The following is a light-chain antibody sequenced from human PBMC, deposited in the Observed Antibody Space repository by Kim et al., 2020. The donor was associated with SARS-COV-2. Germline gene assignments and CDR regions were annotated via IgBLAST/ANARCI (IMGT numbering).Light chain of an antibody. V-gene: IGLV3-21*04. CDR3: QVWDSSSDHPV. CDR2: YDS. CDR1: NIGSKS. J-gene: IGLJ3*02. Sequence: SYELTQPPSVSVAPGKTARITCGGNNIGSKSVHWYQQKPGQAPVLVIYYDSDRPSGIPERFSGSNSGNTATLTISRVEAWDEADYYCQVWDSSSDHPVFGGGTKVTVL.